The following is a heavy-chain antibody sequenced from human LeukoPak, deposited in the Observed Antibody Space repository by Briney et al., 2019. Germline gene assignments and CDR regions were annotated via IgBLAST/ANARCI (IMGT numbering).Heavy chain of an antibody. CDR3: ARDGSLPDY. Sequence: GGSLRLSCAASGFIFSNYWMHWVRQTPGKGLVWVSRIISDGSSTSYPDSVKGRFTISRDNAKNTLYLQMNSLRAEDTAVYYCARDGSLPDYWGQGTLVTVSS. J-gene: IGHJ4*02. V-gene: IGHV3-74*01. CDR1: GFIFSNYW. CDR2: IISDGSST.